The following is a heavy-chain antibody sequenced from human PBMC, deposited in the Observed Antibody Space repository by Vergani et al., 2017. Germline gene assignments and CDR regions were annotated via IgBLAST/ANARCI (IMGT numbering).Heavy chain of an antibody. V-gene: IGHV3-30*02. D-gene: IGHD2-15*01. CDR2: IRSDESRR. CDR3: AKEVGGYCSGGTCYPEY. CDR1: GFTFTAHG. J-gene: IGHJ4*02. Sequence: VQLLESGGGSAQPGESLRLSCVASGFTFTAHGLNWVRQAPGKGLEWVASIRSDESRRYYGDSMEGPFTISRDNSKNTLYLQMKSLRPEDTAVYYCAKEVGGYCSGGTCYPEYWGQGTLVIVSS.